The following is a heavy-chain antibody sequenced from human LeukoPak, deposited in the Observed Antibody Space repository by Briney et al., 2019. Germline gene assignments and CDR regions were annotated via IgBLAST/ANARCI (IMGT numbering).Heavy chain of an antibody. CDR1: GGSICSYY. D-gene: IGHD5-18*01. J-gene: IGHJ4*02. Sequence: SETLSLTCTVSGGSICSYYWSWIRQPPGKGLEWIGYIYYSGSTNYNPSLKSRVTISVDTSKNQFSLKLSPVTAADTAVYYCARLHDGYRYGADYWGQGTLVTAS. V-gene: IGHV4-59*08. CDR3: ARLHDGYRYGADY. CDR2: IYYSGST.